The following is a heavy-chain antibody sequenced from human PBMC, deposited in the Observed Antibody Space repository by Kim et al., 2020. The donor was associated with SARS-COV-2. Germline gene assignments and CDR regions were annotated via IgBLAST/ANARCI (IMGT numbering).Heavy chain of an antibody. V-gene: IGHV3-9*01. Sequence: GGYLRLSCAASGFTFGDYAMHWFRQAPGKGLEWVSGISWNSGSIGYADSVKGRFTISRDNAKNSLYLQMNSLRAEDTAWYDCAKNIKGYGDAYYYYYY. CDR3: AKNIKGYGDAYYYYYY. D-gene: IGHD4-17*01. CDR2: ISWNSGSI. J-gene: IGHJ6*03. CDR1: GFTFGDYA.